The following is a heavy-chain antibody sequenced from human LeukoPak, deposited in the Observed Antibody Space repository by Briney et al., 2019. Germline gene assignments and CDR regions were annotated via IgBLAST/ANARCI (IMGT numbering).Heavy chain of an antibody. Sequence: AGPVKVSCKASGYTFTGYYMHWVRQAPGQGLEWMGWINPNSGSTNYAQKFQGRVTMTRDTSISTAYMELSRLRSDDTAVYYCARDPSTATFDYWGQGTLVTVSS. CDR1: GYTFTGYY. V-gene: IGHV1-2*02. CDR2: INPNSGST. CDR3: ARDPSTATFDY. J-gene: IGHJ4*02. D-gene: IGHD4-17*01.